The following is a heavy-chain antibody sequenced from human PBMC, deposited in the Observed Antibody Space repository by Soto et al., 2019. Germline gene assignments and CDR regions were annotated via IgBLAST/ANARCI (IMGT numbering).Heavy chain of an antibody. Sequence: GGALRLSCAASGFTFSDYYMSWIRQAPGKGLEWVSYIRSSSSHTNYADSVKGRFTMSRDNAKNSLYLEMNSLRAEDTAVYYCASAPFGDLKFVYWGQVSLVTSPQ. CDR3: ASAPFGDLKFVY. CDR1: GFTFSDYY. J-gene: IGHJ4*02. D-gene: IGHD3-10*01. V-gene: IGHV3-11*06. CDR2: IRSSSSHT.